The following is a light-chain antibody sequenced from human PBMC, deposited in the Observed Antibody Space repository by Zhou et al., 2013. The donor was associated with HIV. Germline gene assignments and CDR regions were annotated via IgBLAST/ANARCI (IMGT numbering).Light chain of an antibody. V-gene: IGKV3-11*01. CDR1: QSVNTY. J-gene: IGKJ5*01. CDR2: EAS. Sequence: EIVLTQSPATLSLSPGERATLSCRASQSVNTYLAWYQQKPGQAPRLLIYEASNRATGIPARFSGSGSGTDFTLTISRLEPEDFAVYYCQQRNSWPITFGQGTRLEIK. CDR3: QQRNSWPIT.